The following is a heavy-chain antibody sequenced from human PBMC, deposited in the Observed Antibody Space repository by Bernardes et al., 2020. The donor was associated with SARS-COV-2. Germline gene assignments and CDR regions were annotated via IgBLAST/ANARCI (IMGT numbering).Heavy chain of an antibody. Sequence: GESLMISCKGSGYSFTSYLIGWVRQMPGKGLEWMGIIYPGDSDTRYSPSFQGQVTITADKSISTAYLQWSSLKASDTAMYYCARQGCSSTSCSTYGMDVWGQGTTVTVS. V-gene: IGHV5-51*01. D-gene: IGHD2-2*01. CDR2: IYPGDSDT. CDR3: ARQGCSSTSCSTYGMDV. J-gene: IGHJ6*02. CDR1: GYSFTSYL.